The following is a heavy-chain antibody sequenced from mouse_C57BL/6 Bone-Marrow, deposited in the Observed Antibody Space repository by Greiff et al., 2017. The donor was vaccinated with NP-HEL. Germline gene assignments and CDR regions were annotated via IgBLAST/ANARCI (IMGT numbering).Heavy chain of an antibody. CDR2: IHPHSGST. CDR1: GYTFTSYW. J-gene: IGHJ2*01. V-gene: IGHV1-64*01. Sequence: QVHVKQSGAELVKPGASVKLSCKASGYTFTSYWMHWVKQRPGQGLEWIGMIHPHSGSTNYNEKFKSKATLTVDKSSSTAYMQLSSLTSEDSAVYYCARKDGRDYWGQGTTLTVSS. CDR3: ARKDGRDY.